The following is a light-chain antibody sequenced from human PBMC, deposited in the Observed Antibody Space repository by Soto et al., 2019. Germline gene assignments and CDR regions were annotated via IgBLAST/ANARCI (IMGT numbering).Light chain of an antibody. Sequence: QSVLTQPPSASGTPGQRVTISCTGGSSNIGRNAVNWYQQLPGTAPKLLIYSNNQRPSGVPDRFSASKSGTSASLAISGLQSEDEADYYCAACYDSLNASFGGGTKLTVL. J-gene: IGLJ2*01. CDR3: AACYDSLNAS. CDR2: SNN. CDR1: SSNIGRNA. V-gene: IGLV1-44*01.